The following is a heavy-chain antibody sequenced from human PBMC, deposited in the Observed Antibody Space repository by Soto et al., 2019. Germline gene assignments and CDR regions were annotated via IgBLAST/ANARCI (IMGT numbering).Heavy chain of an antibody. D-gene: IGHD3-22*01. Sequence: GASVKVSCKVSGYTLTELSMHWVRQAPGKGLEWMGGFDPEDGIANYAQKFQGRVTITADKSTSTAYMELSSLRSEDTAVYYCARVSLGYYYDSSGYSNPFDIWGQGTMVTVSS. V-gene: IGHV1-24*01. CDR2: FDPEDGIA. CDR1: GYTLTELS. J-gene: IGHJ3*02. CDR3: ARVSLGYYYDSSGYSNPFDI.